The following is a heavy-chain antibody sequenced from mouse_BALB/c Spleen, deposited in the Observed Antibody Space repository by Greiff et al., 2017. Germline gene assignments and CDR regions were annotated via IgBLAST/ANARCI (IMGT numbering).Heavy chain of an antibody. D-gene: IGHD2-14*01. CDR3: ARRTYYRYDGAWFAY. J-gene: IGHJ3*01. CDR2: INSNGGST. V-gene: IGHV5-6-3*01. CDR1: GFTFSSYG. Sequence: EVKLVESGGGLVQPGGSLKLSCAASGFTFSSYGMSWVRQTPDKRLELVATINSNGGSTYYPDSVKGRFTISRDNAKNTLYLQMSSLKSEDTAMYYCARRTYYRYDGAWFAYWGQGTLVTVSA.